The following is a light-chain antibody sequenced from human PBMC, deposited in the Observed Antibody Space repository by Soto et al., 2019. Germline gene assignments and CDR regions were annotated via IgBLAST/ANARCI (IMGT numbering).Light chain of an antibody. Sequence: DIQMTQSPSSLSASVGDRVTITCRASQSISSYLNWYQQKPGKAPRLLIYAASSLQSGVPSRFSGSGSVTDFTLTISSLQPEDFATYYWQQSYSIPWTFGQGTKVEIK. CDR1: QSISSY. J-gene: IGKJ1*01. CDR2: AAS. V-gene: IGKV1-39*01. CDR3: QQSYSIPWT.